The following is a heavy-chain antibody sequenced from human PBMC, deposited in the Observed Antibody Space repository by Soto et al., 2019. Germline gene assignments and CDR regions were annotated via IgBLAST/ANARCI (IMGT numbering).Heavy chain of an antibody. CDR3: ATIRGGYNTPDY. V-gene: IGHV5-51*01. J-gene: IGHJ4*02. CDR1: AYNFNTYY. D-gene: IGHD5-12*01. CDR2: IYLGDSHA. Sequence: GESLKISCKGSAYNFNTYYIAWVRQMPGKGLEWMGIIYLGDSHARYSPSFQGQVTISADQSISTTYLQWSSLQASDTAMYYYATIRGGYNTPDYWGQGTLVTVSS.